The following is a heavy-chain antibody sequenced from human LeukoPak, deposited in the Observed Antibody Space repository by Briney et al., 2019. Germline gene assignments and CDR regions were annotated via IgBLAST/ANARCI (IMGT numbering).Heavy chain of an antibody. Sequence: SETPSLICTVSGGSISSYYWSWIRQPPGKGLEWIGYIYYSGSTNYNPSLKSRVTISVDTSKNQFSLNLTSVTAADTAVYYCARATRYTAYDFAFDIWGQGTMVTVSS. CDR1: GGSISSYY. CDR2: IYYSGST. CDR3: ARATRYTAYDFAFDI. V-gene: IGHV4-59*01. D-gene: IGHD5-12*01. J-gene: IGHJ3*02.